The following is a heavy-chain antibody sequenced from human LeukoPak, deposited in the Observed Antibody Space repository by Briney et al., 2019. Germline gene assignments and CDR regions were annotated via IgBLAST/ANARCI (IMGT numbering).Heavy chain of an antibody. CDR2: LTTGGDST. J-gene: IGHJ4*02. CDR1: GFTFGSYA. D-gene: IGHD2-2*01. Sequence: PGGSLRFSCAASGFTFGSYAMNWVRQAPGKGLEWVSALTTGGDSTSYAASVKGRFAISRDNSKNTLYLQMNNLRAEDTAVYYCVKASCSSTSCYVDYWGQGTLVTVSS. V-gene: IGHV3-23*01. CDR3: VKASCSSTSCYVDY.